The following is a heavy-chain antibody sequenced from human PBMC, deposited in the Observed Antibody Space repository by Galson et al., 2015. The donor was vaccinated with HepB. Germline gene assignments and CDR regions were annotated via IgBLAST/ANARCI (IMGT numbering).Heavy chain of an antibody. Sequence: SLRLSCAASGFTFSSYSMNWVRQAPGKGLEWVSAISGSGGSTYYADSVKGRFTISRDNSKNTLYLQMNSLRAEDTAVYYCANDPRITMIVRGGYWGQGTLVTVSS. CDR2: ISGSGGST. D-gene: IGHD3-22*01. V-gene: IGHV3-23*01. CDR3: ANDPRITMIVRGGY. J-gene: IGHJ4*02. CDR1: GFTFSSYS.